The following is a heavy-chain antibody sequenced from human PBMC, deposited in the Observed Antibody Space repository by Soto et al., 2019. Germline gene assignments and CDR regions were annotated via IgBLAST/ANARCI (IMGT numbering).Heavy chain of an antibody. V-gene: IGHV2-5*02. D-gene: IGHD1-1*01. CDR1: GFSLTTSGEG. CDR2: IYWDDAK. Sequence: QITLRESGPALVKPTQTLTLTCTFSGFSLTTSGEGVGWIRQPPGKAPEWLALIYWDDAKRYSPSLKNRLTISGDPSRSPVVLTMTNIDPVDTATYYCAHRKKTVIVATYFDYWGQGTLVTVSS. J-gene: IGHJ4*02. CDR3: AHRKKTVIVATYFDY.